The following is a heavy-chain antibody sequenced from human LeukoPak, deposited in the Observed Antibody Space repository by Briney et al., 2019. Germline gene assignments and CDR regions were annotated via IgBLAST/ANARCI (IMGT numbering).Heavy chain of an antibody. CDR2: ISYDGSNK. CDR1: GFTFSSYA. D-gene: IGHD5-18*01. CDR3: ARGIQLWLLDY. Sequence: GGSLRLSCAACGFTFSSYAMHWVRQAPGKRLEWVAVISYDGSNKYYADSVKGRFTISRDNSKNTLYLQMNSLRAEDTAVYYCARGIQLWLLDYWGQGTLVTVSS. J-gene: IGHJ4*02. V-gene: IGHV3-30*01.